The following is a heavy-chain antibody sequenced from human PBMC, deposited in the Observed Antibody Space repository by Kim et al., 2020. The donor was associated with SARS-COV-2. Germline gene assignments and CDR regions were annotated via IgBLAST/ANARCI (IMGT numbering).Heavy chain of an antibody. Sequence: GETDTRYSQSFQGQATISADKSISTAYLQWSSLKASDTAMYYCARLGSGGNWGQGTLVTVSS. V-gene: IGHV5-51*01. CDR3: ARLGSGGN. J-gene: IGHJ4*02. CDR2: GETDT. D-gene: IGHD3-10*01.